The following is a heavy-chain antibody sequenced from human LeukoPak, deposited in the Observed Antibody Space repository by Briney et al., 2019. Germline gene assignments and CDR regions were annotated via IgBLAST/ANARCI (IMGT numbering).Heavy chain of an antibody. D-gene: IGHD3-22*01. V-gene: IGHV4-4*07. CDR2: IYSTRST. J-gene: IGHJ4*02. CDR3: AREIPRGFYDSTGYPRPLDY. CDR1: GGSITNYY. Sequence: SETLSRTCTVSGGSITNYYWSWIRKPAGRALEWIGHIYSTRSTNYNPSLKSRVTMSVGTSKNQFSLKLSSVTAADTAVYYCAREIPRGFYDSTGYPRPLDYWGQGILVTVSS.